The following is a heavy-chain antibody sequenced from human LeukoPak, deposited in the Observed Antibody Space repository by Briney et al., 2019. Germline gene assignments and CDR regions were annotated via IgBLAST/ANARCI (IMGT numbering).Heavy chain of an antibody. CDR1: GITFSGYA. J-gene: IGHJ4*02. D-gene: IGHD2-2*01. V-gene: IGHV3-20*04. CDR3: ARAPITSPFYFDF. Sequence: GGSLRLFCAASGITFSGYAMSWVRQAPGKGLEWVSGMNWSGGSTGYADPLRGRFTISRDNAKNSLYLQMDSLRAEDTALYYCARAPITSPFYFDFWGQGTLVTVSS. CDR2: MNWSGGST.